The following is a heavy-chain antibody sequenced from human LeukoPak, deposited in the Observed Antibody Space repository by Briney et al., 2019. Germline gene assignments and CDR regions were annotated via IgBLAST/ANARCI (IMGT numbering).Heavy chain of an antibody. CDR2: IYHSGYA. CDR1: GYSINSGYS. CDR3: ARNSSLTTLKGGWFDP. D-gene: IGHD4-11*01. Sequence: SETLSLTCGVSGYSINSGYSWTWLRQRPGKGLEWIGNIYHSGYAYYNPSLKSRVTISLDASKNQFSLWLSSVTAADTAVYYCARNSSLTTLKGGWFDPWGQGTLVTVSS. J-gene: IGHJ5*01. V-gene: IGHV4-38-2*01.